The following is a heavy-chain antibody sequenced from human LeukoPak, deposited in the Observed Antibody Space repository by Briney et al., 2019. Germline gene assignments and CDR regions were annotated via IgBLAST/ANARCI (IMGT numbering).Heavy chain of an antibody. CDR2: IYTSGST. Sequence: PSETLSLTCTVSGGSISSSNYYWSWIRQPAGTGLEWIGRIYTSGSTNYNPSLKSRVTMSVDTSKNQFSLKLSSVTAADTAVYYCARSAGESSAYYFSLGDAFDIWGQGTMVTVSS. J-gene: IGHJ3*02. V-gene: IGHV4-61*02. D-gene: IGHD3-22*01. CDR3: ARSAGESSAYYFSLGDAFDI. CDR1: GGSISSSNYY.